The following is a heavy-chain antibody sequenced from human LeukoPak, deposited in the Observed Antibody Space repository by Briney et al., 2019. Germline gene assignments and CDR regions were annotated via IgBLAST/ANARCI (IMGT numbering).Heavy chain of an antibody. V-gene: IGHV3-23*01. J-gene: IGHJ4*02. D-gene: IGHD6-13*01. CDR3: ARRGGSSWSSFDY. Sequence: PGGSLRLSCAASGFIFDNYAMNWVRQAPGKGLEWLTGISGFGGSTYYAASAKGRFTISRDSSGNTLFLQLNNLRVEDTAVYYCARRGGSSWSSFDYWGQGSLVTVSS. CDR1: GFIFDNYA. CDR2: ISGFGGST.